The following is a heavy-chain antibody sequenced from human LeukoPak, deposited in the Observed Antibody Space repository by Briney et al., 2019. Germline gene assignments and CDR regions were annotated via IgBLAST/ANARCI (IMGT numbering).Heavy chain of an antibody. CDR1: GFTFSSYA. J-gene: IGHJ4*02. CDR3: AKALWFGEISDY. Sequence: PGGSLRLSCAASGFTFSSYAMSWVRQAPGKGLEWVSAISGSGGSTYYANSVKGRFTISRDNSKNTLYLQMNSLRAEDTAVYYCAKALWFGEISDYWGQGTLVTVSS. V-gene: IGHV3-23*01. CDR2: ISGSGGST. D-gene: IGHD3-10*01.